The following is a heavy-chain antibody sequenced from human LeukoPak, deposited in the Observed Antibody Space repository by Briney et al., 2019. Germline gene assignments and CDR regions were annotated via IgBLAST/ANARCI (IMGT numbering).Heavy chain of an antibody. CDR1: GFTFSSYS. J-gene: IGHJ1*01. D-gene: IGHD2-2*02. Sequence: PGGSLRLSCAASGFTFSSYSMNWVRQAPGKGLEWVSYINTGSSTMYYADSVKGRFTISRDNAKNSLYLQMNSLRAEDTAVYYCARDFCSSTSCYMKEYFQHWGQGTLVTVSS. V-gene: IGHV3-48*04. CDR3: ARDFCSSTSCYMKEYFQH. CDR2: INTGSSTM.